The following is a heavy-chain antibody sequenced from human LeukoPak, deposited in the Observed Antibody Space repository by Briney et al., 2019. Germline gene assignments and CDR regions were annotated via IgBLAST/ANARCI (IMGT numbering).Heavy chain of an antibody. V-gene: IGHV1-18*01. CDR3: ARDWFEQWLPYYYYGMDV. CDR1: GYTFTIYG. D-gene: IGHD6-19*01. J-gene: IGHJ6*02. Sequence: GASVKVSCKASGYTFTIYGISWVRQAPGQGLEWMGWISAYNGNTNYAQKLQGRVTMTTDTSTSTAYMELRSLRSDDTAVYYCARDWFEQWLPYYYYGMDVWGQGTTVTVSS. CDR2: ISAYNGNT.